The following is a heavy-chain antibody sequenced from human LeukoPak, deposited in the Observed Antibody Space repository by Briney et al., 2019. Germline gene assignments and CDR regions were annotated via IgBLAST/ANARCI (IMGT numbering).Heavy chain of an antibody. Sequence: GESLKISCEGSGYSFNTYWIGWVRPVPGKGLEWMGIIYPGDSDTRYSPSFQGQVTISADKSISTAYLQWSSLKASDTAMYYCARLIAACFDPWGQGTLVTVSS. V-gene: IGHV5-51*01. CDR2: IYPGDSDT. D-gene: IGHD6-13*01. CDR3: ARLIAACFDP. CDR1: GYSFNTYW. J-gene: IGHJ5*02.